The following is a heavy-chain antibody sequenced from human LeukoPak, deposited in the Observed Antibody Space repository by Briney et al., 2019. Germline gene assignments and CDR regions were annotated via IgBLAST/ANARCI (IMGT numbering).Heavy chain of an antibody. CDR2: ITSDGSST. V-gene: IGHV3-74*01. Sequence: GGSLRLSCAASGFTFSSYWMHWVRQAPGKGLVCVSRITSDGSSTSYADSVRGRFTISRDNAKNTLYLQMNSLRAEDTAVYYCARALVGATAYWGQGTLVTVSS. CDR3: ARALVGATAY. CDR1: GFTFSSYW. D-gene: IGHD1-26*01. J-gene: IGHJ4*02.